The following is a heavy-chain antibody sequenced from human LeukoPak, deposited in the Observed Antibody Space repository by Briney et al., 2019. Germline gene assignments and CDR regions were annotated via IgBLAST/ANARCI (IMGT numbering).Heavy chain of an antibody. CDR1: GYSISSGYY. V-gene: IGHV4-38-2*02. CDR3: ASTAAINYYDSSGCSRFDY. D-gene: IGHD3-22*01. J-gene: IGHJ4*02. Sequence: PSETLSLTCTVSGYSISSGYYWGWIRQPPGKGLEWIGSIYHSGSTYYNPSLKSRVTISVDTSKNQFSLKLSSVTAADTAVYYCASTAAINYYDSSGCSRFDYWGQGTLVTVSS. CDR2: IYHSGST.